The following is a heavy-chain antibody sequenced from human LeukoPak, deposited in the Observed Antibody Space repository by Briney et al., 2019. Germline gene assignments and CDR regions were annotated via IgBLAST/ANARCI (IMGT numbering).Heavy chain of an antibody. CDR2: INPNTGDT. V-gene: IGHV1-2*02. CDR1: GYSFTGYY. J-gene: IGHJ4*02. Sequence: ASVKVSCRASGYSFTGYYLHWVRQAPGQGLEWMGWINPNTGDTNNAQKFQGRVSMTRDTSISTAYMEVSRLRSDDSALYYCARLSTPNLYYFDYWGQGTLVTVSS. D-gene: IGHD3-16*02. CDR3: ARLSTPNLYYFDY.